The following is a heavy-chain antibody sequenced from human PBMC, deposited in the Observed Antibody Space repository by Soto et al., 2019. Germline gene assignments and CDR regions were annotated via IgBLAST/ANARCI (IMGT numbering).Heavy chain of an antibody. CDR2: ISYGGSNK. CDR3: AKALEYSSSPLDF. CDR1: GFTFSSYG. D-gene: IGHD3-22*01. J-gene: IGHJ4*02. Sequence: GGSLRLSCAASGFTFSSYGMHWVRQAPGKGLEWVADISYGGSNKNYADSVKGRFTISRDNSKNMLYLQMNSLRADDTAVYYCAKALEYSSSPLDFWGQGTLVTVSS. V-gene: IGHV3-30*18.